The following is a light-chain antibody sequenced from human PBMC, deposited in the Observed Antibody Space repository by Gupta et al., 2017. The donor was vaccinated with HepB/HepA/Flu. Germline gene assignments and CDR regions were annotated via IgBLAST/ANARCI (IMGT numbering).Light chain of an antibody. Sequence: PSVSVSTGQTASITCSGDKLGDKYACWYQQKPGQSPVLVIYQDSKRPSGIPERFSGSNSGNTATLTISGTQAMDEADYYCQAWDSSTGVFGTGTKFTVL. CDR2: QDS. V-gene: IGLV3-1*01. CDR1: KLGDKY. J-gene: IGLJ1*01. CDR3: QAWDSSTGV.